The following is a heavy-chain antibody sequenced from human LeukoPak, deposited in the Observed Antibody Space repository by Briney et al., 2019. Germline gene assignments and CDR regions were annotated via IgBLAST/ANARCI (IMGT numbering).Heavy chain of an antibody. J-gene: IGHJ6*03. Sequence: SETLSLTCTVSAGSIRSGSYYWTWIRQHPGKGLEWIGYIYYSGTTYSNPSLKSRLTMSIDTSLNQFSLNLTSVIAADTAVYYCARVKYDNTGYLDHYYMDVWGNGTTVTVSS. CDR3: ARVKYDNTGYLDHYYMDV. D-gene: IGHD3-22*01. V-gene: IGHV4-31*03. CDR2: IYYSGTT. CDR1: AGSIRSGSYY.